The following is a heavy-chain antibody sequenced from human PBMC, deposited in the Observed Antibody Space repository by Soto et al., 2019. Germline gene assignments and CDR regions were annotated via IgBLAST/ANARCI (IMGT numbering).Heavy chain of an antibody. CDR3: AGDSGYDPSVSV. J-gene: IGHJ6*02. D-gene: IGHD5-12*01. Sequence: VQLVQSGAEVKKPGSSVKVSCKASGGTFSSYTISWVRQAPGQGLEWMGRIIPILGIANYAQKCQGRVTITADKSTSRAYMELSSLISEDTAVYYCAGDSGYDPSVSVWGQGTTVTVSS. V-gene: IGHV1-69*02. CDR2: IIPILGIA. CDR1: GGTFSSYT.